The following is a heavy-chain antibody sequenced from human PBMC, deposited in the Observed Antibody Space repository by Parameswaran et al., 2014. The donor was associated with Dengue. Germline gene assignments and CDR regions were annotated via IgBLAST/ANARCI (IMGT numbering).Heavy chain of an antibody. J-gene: IGHJ5*01. CDR2: IFHSETT. V-gene: IGHV4-39*01. CDR3: ARQNQNWFDS. Sequence: VRQAPGKGLQWIGSIFHSETTYYNPSLKSRVTMSIDTSTNQFSLRLRSVTVADTAVYFCARQNQNWFDSWGQGTPGHRLL.